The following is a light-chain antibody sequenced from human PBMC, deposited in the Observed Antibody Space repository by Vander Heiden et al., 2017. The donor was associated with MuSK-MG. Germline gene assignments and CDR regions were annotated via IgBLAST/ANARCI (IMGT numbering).Light chain of an antibody. V-gene: IGKV3-20*01. CDR2: GAS. Sequence: EIVLTQSPGTLSLSPGESATLSCRSSQSVSSSYLAWYQQKPGQAPRLLIYGASTRATGIPDRFSGSGSGTDFTLTISRLEPEDVAVYFCQQFGSSPPGLTFGGGTKVEIK. CDR1: QSVSSSY. CDR3: QQFGSSPPGLT. J-gene: IGKJ4*01.